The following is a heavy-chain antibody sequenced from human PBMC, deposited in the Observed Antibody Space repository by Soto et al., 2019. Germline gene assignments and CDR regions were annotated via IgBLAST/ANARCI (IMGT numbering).Heavy chain of an antibody. V-gene: IGHV1-69*02. CDR3: ARSPVTPAYWFDP. J-gene: IGHJ5*02. CDR2: IIPIRGIA. D-gene: IGHD4-17*01. CDR1: GGTFSSYT. Sequence: QVQLVQSGAEVKKPGSSVKVSCKASGGTFSSYTISWVRQAPGQGREWMGRIIPIRGIANYAQTFQGRVTSTADKSTSAAYMERSSLRSEDTAVYYCARSPVTPAYWFDPWGQGTLVTVSA.